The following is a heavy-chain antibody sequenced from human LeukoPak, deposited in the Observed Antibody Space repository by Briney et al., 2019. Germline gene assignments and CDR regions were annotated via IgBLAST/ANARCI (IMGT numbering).Heavy chain of an antibody. Sequence: SETLSLTCTVSGVSISGYYWIWIRQPPGKGPEWIGYIYYSGSTNYNPSLKSRVTISVDTSKNQFSLKMNSVTAADTAVYYCARLASSGWSHCDYWGQGTLVTVSS. CDR1: GVSISGYY. D-gene: IGHD6-19*01. V-gene: IGHV4-59*08. CDR2: IYYSGST. CDR3: ARLASSGWSHCDY. J-gene: IGHJ4*02.